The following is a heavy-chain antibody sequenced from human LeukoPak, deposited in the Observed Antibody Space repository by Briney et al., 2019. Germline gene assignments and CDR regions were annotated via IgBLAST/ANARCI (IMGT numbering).Heavy chain of an antibody. CDR3: AREPPESYYFDN. Sequence: ASVKVSCKASGYTFSGFYVHWVRQAPGQGLEWMGIIKVSGSRTEYAQKFQGRVTVTRDMSTSTVYMELNNLRSEDTAVYYCAREPPESYYFDNWGQGTLVTVSS. V-gene: IGHV1-46*01. CDR1: GYTFSGFY. J-gene: IGHJ4*02. CDR2: IKVSGSRT.